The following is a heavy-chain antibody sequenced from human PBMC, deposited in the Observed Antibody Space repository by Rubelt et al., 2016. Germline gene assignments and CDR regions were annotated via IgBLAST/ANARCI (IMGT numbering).Heavy chain of an antibody. CDR1: SSYG. V-gene: IGHV3-33*01. CDR2: IWYDGSNK. D-gene: IGHD1-26*01. CDR3: ARDWEVGLG. Sequence: SSYGMHWVRQAPGKGLEWVAVIWYDGSNKYYADSVKGRFTISRDNSKNTLYLQMNSLRAEDTAVYYCARDWEVGLGWGQGTLVTVSS. J-gene: IGHJ4*02.